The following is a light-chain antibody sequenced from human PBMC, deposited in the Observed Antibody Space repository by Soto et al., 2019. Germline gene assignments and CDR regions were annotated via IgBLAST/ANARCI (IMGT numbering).Light chain of an antibody. CDR1: QRVSTRY. V-gene: IGKV3-20*01. CDR2: GAS. CDR3: HQRQSWPRT. J-gene: IGKJ1*01. Sequence: IVLTQSPGTLSLSPGERATLSCMSSQRVSTRYLAWYQQKPGQAPRLLIYGASTRATGIPARFSASGSGTDFTLTISDVQPEDFALYYCHQRQSWPRTFGQGTKVDIK.